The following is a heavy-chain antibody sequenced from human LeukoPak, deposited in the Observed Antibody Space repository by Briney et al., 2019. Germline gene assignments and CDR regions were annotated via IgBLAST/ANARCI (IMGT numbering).Heavy chain of an antibody. CDR2: IYYSGST. CDR1: GGSISSYY. CDR3: ARSVGRTYFGSGYNWFDP. D-gene: IGHD3-10*01. V-gene: IGHV4-59*01. Sequence: PSETLSLTCTVSGGSISSYYWSWIRQPPGKGLEWIGYIYYSGSTNYNPSLKSRVTISVDTSKNQFSLKLSSVTAADTAVYYCARSVGRTYFGSGYNWFDPLGQGTLVTVSS. J-gene: IGHJ5*02.